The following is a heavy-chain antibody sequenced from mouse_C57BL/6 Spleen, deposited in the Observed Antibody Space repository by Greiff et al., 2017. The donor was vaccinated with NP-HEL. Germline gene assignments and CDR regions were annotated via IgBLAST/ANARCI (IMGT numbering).Heavy chain of an antibody. V-gene: IGHV1-19*01. Sequence: VQLQQSGPVLVKPGASVKMSCKASGYTFTDYYMNWVKQSHGKSLEWIGVINPYNGGTSYNQKFKGKATLTVDKSSSTAYMELNSLTSEDSAVYYCARGLYYSKEDWFAYWGQGTLVTVSA. CDR1: GYTFTDYY. CDR2: INPYNGGT. D-gene: IGHD2-5*01. J-gene: IGHJ3*01. CDR3: ARGLYYSKEDWFAY.